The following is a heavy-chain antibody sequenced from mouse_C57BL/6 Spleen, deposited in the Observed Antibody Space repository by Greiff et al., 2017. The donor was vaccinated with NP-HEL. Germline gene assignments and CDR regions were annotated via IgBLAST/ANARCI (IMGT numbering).Heavy chain of an antibody. CDR2: IHPNSGST. Sequence: QVQLQQPGAELVKPGASVKLSCKASGYTFTSYWMHWVKQRPGQGLEWIGMIHPNSGSTNYNEKFKSKATLTVDKSSSTAYMQLSSLTSEDSAVYYCARGRDAYYYAMDYWGQGTSVTVSS. CDR1: GYTFTSYW. CDR3: ARGRDAYYYAMDY. J-gene: IGHJ4*01. D-gene: IGHD3-3*01. V-gene: IGHV1-64*01.